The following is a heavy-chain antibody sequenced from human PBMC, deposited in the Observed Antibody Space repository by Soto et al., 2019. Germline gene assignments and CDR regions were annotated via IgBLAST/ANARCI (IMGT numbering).Heavy chain of an antibody. CDR1: GYTFHNYG. CDR2: ISAYNYNT. Sequence: ASVKVSCKASGYTFHNYGVNWVRQAPGHGLEWMGRISAYNYNTHYAQNFEGRVTMTTDTSTSTAYMELRSLRSDDTAIYYCASVVLRKSITMIVVVNPEYYYYYGMDVWGQGTTVTVSS. V-gene: IGHV1-18*01. D-gene: IGHD3-22*01. CDR3: ASVVLRKSITMIVVVNPEYYYYYGMDV. J-gene: IGHJ6*02.